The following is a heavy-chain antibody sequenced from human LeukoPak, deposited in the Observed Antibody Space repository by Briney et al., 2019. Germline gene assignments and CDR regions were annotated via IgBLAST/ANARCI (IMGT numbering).Heavy chain of an antibody. D-gene: IGHD1-26*01. J-gene: IGHJ4*02. Sequence: SETLSLTCTVSGGSISSYYWSWIRQPPGKGLEWIGYISYTGSTNYNPSLKSRVTISVDTSKNQFSLKLSSVTAADTAVYYCARGGDSGTYLRGYYFDHWGQGTLVTVSS. CDR2: ISYTGST. V-gene: IGHV4-59*08. CDR3: ARGGDSGTYLRGYYFDH. CDR1: GGSISSYY.